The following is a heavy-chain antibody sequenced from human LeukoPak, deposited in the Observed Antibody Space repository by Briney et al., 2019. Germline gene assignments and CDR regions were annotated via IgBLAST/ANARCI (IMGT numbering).Heavy chain of an antibody. CDR2: ISGSGGST. J-gene: IGHJ3*02. CDR3: AKDFAVTDAFDI. CDR1: GFTFNSHW. V-gene: IGHV3-23*01. D-gene: IGHD4-17*01. Sequence: PGGSLRLSCAASGFTFNSHWMTWVRQAPGKGLEWVSAISGSGGSTYYADSVKGRFTISRDNSKNTLYLQMNSLRAEDTAVYYCAKDFAVTDAFDIWGQGTVVTVSS.